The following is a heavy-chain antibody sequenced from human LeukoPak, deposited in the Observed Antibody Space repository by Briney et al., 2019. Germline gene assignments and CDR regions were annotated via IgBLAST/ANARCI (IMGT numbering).Heavy chain of an antibody. CDR1: GFTFSTYW. Sequence: PGGSLRLSCAASGFTFSTYWMNWVRQAPGKGPEWVANINQDGSVKYYVDSVKGRSTISRDNARNSLNLQMNSLRPDDTAVYYCARGMTVAANWFDPLGQGTLVTVSS. V-gene: IGHV3-7*05. CDR3: ARGMTVAANWFDP. J-gene: IGHJ5*02. D-gene: IGHD4-23*01. CDR2: INQDGSVK.